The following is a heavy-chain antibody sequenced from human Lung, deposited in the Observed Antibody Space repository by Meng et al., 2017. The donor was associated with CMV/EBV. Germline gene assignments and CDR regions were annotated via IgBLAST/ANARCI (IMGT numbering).Heavy chain of an antibody. CDR1: GFNFSSHD. Sequence: GESLKISCTASGFNFSSHDINWVRQAPGEGLEWVSSISGSSGTPTYADSVTGRFTMSRDASKNTVFLQLRALRPEDTAIYYCLMNMFWGQGDRVTGAS. CDR2: ISGSSGTP. CDR3: LMNMF. V-gene: IGHV3-23*01. D-gene: IGHD3-16*01. J-gene: IGHJ4*02.